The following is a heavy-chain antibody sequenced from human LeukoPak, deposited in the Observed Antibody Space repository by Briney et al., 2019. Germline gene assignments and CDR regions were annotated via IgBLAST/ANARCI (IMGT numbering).Heavy chain of an antibody. V-gene: IGHV4-39*01. CDR3: ARHQTADSRGYYYGGPFDY. CDR1: GGSISSSSYY. J-gene: IGHJ4*02. CDR2: IYYSGST. Sequence: SETLSLTCTVSGGSISSSSYYWGWIRQPPGKGLEWIGSIYYSGSTYYNPSLKSRVTISVDTSKNQFSLKLSSVTAADTAVYYCARHQTADSRGYYYGGPFDYWGQGTLVTVSS. D-gene: IGHD3-22*01.